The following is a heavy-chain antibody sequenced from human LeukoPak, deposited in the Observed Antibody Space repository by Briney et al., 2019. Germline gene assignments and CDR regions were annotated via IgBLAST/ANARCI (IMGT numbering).Heavy chain of an antibody. V-gene: IGHV4-34*01. CDR3: ARAPSGLLWFGELSPNYYYGMDV. Sequence: SETLSLSCAVYGGSFSGYYWSWIRQPPGKGLEWIGEINHSRSTNYNPSLKSRVTISVDTSKNQFSLKLSSVTAADTAVYYCARAPSGLLWFGELSPNYYYGMDVWGKGTTVTVSS. D-gene: IGHD3-10*01. CDR1: GGSFSGYY. CDR2: INHSRST. J-gene: IGHJ6*04.